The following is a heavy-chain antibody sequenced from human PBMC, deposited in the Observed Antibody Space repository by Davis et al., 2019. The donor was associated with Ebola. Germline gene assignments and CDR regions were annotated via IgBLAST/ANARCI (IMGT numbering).Heavy chain of an antibody. V-gene: IGHV3-30*02. Sequence: PGGSLRLSCAASGLTFSRYGMHWVRQTPGKGLEWVAFIWFDGRNAHYIDSVKGRFTISRDNSKDTLYLQMNSLRPEDTAMYYCAKDPGGHSGESDYWGQGTLVIVSS. CDR1: GLTFSRYG. CDR3: AKDPGGHSGESDY. D-gene: IGHD2-15*01. CDR2: IWFDGRNA. J-gene: IGHJ4*02.